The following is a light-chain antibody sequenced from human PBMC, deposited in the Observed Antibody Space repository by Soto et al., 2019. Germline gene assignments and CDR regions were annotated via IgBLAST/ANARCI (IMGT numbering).Light chain of an antibody. CDR2: DVS. Sequence: SALTQPASVSGSPGQSITISCTGTSSDIGAYNYVSWYQQHPGKAPELMIYDVSNRPSGVSNRFSGSKSGNTASLTISGPQAEDEADYYCSSYTSSSTLVFGGGTKLTVL. CDR3: SSYTSSSTLV. J-gene: IGLJ2*01. CDR1: SSDIGAYNY. V-gene: IGLV2-14*01.